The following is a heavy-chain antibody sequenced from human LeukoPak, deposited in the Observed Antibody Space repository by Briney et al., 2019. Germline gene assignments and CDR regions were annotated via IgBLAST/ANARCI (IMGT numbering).Heavy chain of an antibody. J-gene: IGHJ4*02. CDR3: ARAPKGGSYFGY. D-gene: IGHD3-16*01. V-gene: IGHV1-69*01. Sequence: SVKVSCKASGGTFSSYAISWVRQAPEQGLEWMGGIIPIFGTANYAQKFQGRVTIAADESTSTAYMELSSLRSEDTAVYYCARAPKGGSYFGYWGQGTLVTVSS. CDR2: IIPIFGTA. CDR1: GGTFSSYA.